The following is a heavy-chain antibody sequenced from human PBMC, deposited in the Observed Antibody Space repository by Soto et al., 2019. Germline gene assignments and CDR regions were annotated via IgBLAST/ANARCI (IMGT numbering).Heavy chain of an antibody. J-gene: IGHJ6*03. V-gene: IGHV3-53*04. Sequence: AGGSLRLSCAASGFTVSSNYMSWVRQAPGKGLEWVSVIYSGGSTYYADSVKGRFTISRHNSKNTLYLQMNSLRAEDTAVYYCASGRTYYDILTGARSYYMDVWGKGTTVTVSS. D-gene: IGHD3-9*01. CDR1: GFTVSSNY. CDR2: IYSGGST. CDR3: ASGRTYYDILTGARSYYMDV.